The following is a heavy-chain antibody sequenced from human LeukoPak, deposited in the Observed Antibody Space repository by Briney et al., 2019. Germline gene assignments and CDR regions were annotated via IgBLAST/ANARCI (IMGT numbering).Heavy chain of an antibody. D-gene: IGHD2-15*01. J-gene: IGHJ6*02. CDR1: GFTFSSYA. CDR3: AKDRYCSGGSCPKYDPYYGMDV. Sequence: GGSLRLSCAASGFTFSSYAMSWVRQAPGKGLEWVSAISGSGGSTYYADSVKGRFTISRGNSKNTLYLQMNSLRAEDTAVYYCAKDRYCSGGSCPKYDPYYGMDVWGQGTTVTVSS. V-gene: IGHV3-23*01. CDR2: ISGSGGST.